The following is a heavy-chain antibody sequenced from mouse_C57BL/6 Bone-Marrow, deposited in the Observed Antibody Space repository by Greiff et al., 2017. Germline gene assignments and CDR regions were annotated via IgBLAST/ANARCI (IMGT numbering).Heavy chain of an antibody. V-gene: IGHV5-4*03. J-gene: IGHJ1*03. D-gene: IGHD1-1*01. CDR1: GYTFSSYA. CDR2: ISDGGSYT. CDR3: ASDPHCYGSSYVDWCFDV. Sequence: EVMLVESGGGLVKPGGSLKLSCAASGYTFSSYAMSWVRQTPEKRLEWVATISDGGSYTYYPDNVKGRFTISRDNAKNNLYLQMSHLTSEDTAMYYCASDPHCYGSSYVDWCFDVWGTGTTVTVSS.